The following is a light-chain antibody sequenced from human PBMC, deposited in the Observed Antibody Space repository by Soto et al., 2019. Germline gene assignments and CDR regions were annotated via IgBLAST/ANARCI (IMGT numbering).Light chain of an antibody. CDR1: QSVSSN. CDR2: GAS. Sequence: EIVMTQSPATLSVSPGERVTLSCRASQSVSSNLAWYKQKSGQAPRLLIYGASTRATGIPARFSGSGSGTEFTLTISSLQSEDFAIYYCQQYNNWPPVIFGQGTRLE. J-gene: IGKJ5*01. V-gene: IGKV3-15*01. CDR3: QQYNNWPPVI.